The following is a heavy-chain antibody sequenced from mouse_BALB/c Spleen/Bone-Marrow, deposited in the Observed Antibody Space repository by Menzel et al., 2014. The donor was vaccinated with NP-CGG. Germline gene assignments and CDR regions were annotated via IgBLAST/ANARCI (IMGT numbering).Heavy chain of an antibody. J-gene: IGHJ4*01. CDR2: ISSGSSTI. CDR3: ARSGYYGSSPYYAMDY. CDR1: GFTFSSLG. Sequence: EVQGVESGGGLVQPGGSRKLSCAASGFTFSSLGMHWVRQAPEKGLEWVAYISSGSSTIYYADTVKGRFTIPRDNPKNTLFLQMTSLRSEDTAMYYCARSGYYGSSPYYAMDYWGQGTSVTVSS. V-gene: IGHV5-17*02. D-gene: IGHD1-1*01.